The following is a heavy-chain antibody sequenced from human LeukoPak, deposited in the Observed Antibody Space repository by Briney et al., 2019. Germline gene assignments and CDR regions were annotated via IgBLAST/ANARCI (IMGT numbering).Heavy chain of an antibody. D-gene: IGHD3-3*01. J-gene: IGHJ4*02. CDR2: IRYDGSNE. Sequence: GGSLRLSCTTSGFSFSNFGMHWVRQAPDKGLEGLAFIRYDGSNEYSADSVKGRFTISRDNSRNTLFLQMDSLRSEDTAVYYCARDLGIFGDFDYWGQGTLVIVSS. CDR3: ARDLGIFGDFDY. CDR1: GFSFSNFG. V-gene: IGHV3-30*02.